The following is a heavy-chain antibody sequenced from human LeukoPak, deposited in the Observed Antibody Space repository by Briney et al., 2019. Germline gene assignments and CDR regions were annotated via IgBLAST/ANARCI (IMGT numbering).Heavy chain of an antibody. J-gene: IGHJ5*02. CDR2: IYTSGTI. V-gene: IGHV4-4*07. D-gene: IGHD6-6*01. CDR1: GGSISSYY. Sequence: SETLSLTCTVSGGSISSYYWSWIRQPAGTALEWIGRIYTSGTITYNPSLKSRVTMSVDTSKNQFSLKLSSVTAADTAVYYCARDLGIGIAARTNWFDPWGQGTLVTVSS. CDR3: ARDLGIGIAARTNWFDP.